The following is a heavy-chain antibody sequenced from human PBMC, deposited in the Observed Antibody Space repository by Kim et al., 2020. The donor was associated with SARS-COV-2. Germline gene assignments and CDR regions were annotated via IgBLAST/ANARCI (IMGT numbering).Heavy chain of an antibody. Sequence: ASVKVSCKVSGYTLTELSMHWVRQAPGKEWMGGFDPEDGETIYAQKFQGRVTMTEDTSTDTAYMELSSLRSEDTAVYYCATEILTVGAFDIWGQGTMVTV. CDR1: GYTLTELS. J-gene: IGHJ3*02. D-gene: IGHD4-17*01. CDR2: FDPEDGET. CDR3: ATEILTVGAFDI. V-gene: IGHV1-24*01.